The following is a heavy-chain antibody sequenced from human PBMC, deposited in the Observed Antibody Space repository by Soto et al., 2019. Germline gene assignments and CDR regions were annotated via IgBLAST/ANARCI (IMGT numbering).Heavy chain of an antibody. V-gene: IGHV1-8*01. CDR1: GYTFTSYD. Sequence: ASVKVSCKAAGYTFTSYDINWVRQATGQGLEWMGWMNPNSGNTGYAQKFQGRVTMTRNTSISTAYMELSSLRSEDTAVYYCARPIGTDGAFDIWGQGTMVTVSS. J-gene: IGHJ3*02. CDR3: ARPIGTDGAFDI. D-gene: IGHD6-13*01. CDR2: MNPNSGNT.